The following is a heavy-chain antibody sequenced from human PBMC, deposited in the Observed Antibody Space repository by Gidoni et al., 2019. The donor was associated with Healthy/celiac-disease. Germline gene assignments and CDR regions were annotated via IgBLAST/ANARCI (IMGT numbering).Heavy chain of an antibody. CDR2: ISWNSGSI. CDR1: GFTFDDYA. V-gene: IGHV3-9*01. Sequence: EVQLVESGGGLVQPGRSLRLSCAASGFTFDDYAMHWVRRAPGKGLEWVSGISWNSGSIGYADSVKGRFTISRDNAKNSLYLQMNSLRAEDTALYYCAKILDLDTAMAAPPGKHAFDIWGQGTMVTVSS. D-gene: IGHD5-18*01. CDR3: AKILDLDTAMAAPPGKHAFDI. J-gene: IGHJ3*02.